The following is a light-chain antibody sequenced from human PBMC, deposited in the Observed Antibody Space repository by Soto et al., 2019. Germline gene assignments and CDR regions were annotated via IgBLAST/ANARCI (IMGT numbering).Light chain of an antibody. V-gene: IGLV2-14*01. Sequence: QSALTQPASVSGSPGQSITISCTGTSGDVGAYNYVSWYQQHPGKAPKLMIYEVSNRPSGVSNRFSGSKSVNTASLTISGLQAEDEADYYCTSYTRISTYVFGTGTKVTVL. CDR1: SGDVGAYNY. J-gene: IGLJ1*01. CDR3: TSYTRISTYV. CDR2: EVS.